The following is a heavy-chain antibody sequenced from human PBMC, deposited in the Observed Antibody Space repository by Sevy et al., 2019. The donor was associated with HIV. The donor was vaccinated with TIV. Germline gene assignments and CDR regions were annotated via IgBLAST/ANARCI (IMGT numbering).Heavy chain of an antibody. CDR1: GYTLTELS. CDR3: ATGLFWLTTQQLVTAGQFDY. V-gene: IGHV1-24*01. Sequence: ASVKVSCKVSGYTLTELSMHWVRQAPGKGLEWMGGFDPEDGETIYAQKFQGRVTMTEDTSTDTAYMELSSLRSEDTTVYYCATGLFWLTTQQLVTAGQFDYWAQGTLVTVSS. J-gene: IGHJ4*02. D-gene: IGHD6-13*01. CDR2: FDPEDGET.